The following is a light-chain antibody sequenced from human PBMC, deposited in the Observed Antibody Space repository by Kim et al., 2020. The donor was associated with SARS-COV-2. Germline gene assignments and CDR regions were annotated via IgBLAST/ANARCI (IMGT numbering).Light chain of an antibody. V-gene: IGKV1-5*03. Sequence: DIQMTQSPSTLSASVGDTVTITCRASQNIDSWLAWYQQKPGKAPKVLIYKTSALGSGVPSRFSGSGSGTEFALTITSLQPDDFATYYCQQYSNLWAFGQRTKLEI. J-gene: IGKJ1*01. CDR2: KTS. CDR1: QNIDSW. CDR3: QQYSNLWA.